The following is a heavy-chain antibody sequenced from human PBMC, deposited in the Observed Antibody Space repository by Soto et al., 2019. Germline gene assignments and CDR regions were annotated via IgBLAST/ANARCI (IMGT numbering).Heavy chain of an antibody. Sequence: GGSLRISCAASGFTFSSYAMHWVRKAPGKGLEWVAVISYDGSNKYYADSVKGRFTISRDNSKNTLYLQVNSLRAEDTAVYYCARGRTQREQQPLDYWGQGTLVTVS. D-gene: IGHD6-13*01. CDR1: GFTFSSYA. J-gene: IGHJ4*02. CDR3: ARGRTQREQQPLDY. V-gene: IGHV3-30-3*01. CDR2: ISYDGSNK.